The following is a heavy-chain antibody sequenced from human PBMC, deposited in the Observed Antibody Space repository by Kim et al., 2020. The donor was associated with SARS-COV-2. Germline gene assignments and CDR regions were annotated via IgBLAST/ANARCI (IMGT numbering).Heavy chain of an antibody. J-gene: IGHJ4*02. Sequence: YHAEPREGRVPISRDNSKNTLYLQMNSLRAEDTAVYYCAKRVKSGAFDYWGQGTLVTVSS. CDR3: AKRVKSGAFDY. D-gene: IGHD3-10*01. V-gene: IGHV3-23*01.